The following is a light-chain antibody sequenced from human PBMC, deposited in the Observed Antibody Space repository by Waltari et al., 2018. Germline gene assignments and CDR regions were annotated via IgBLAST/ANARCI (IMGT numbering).Light chain of an antibody. J-gene: IGLJ2*01. CDR3: CSYAGRYTSV. Sequence: QSALTQPRSVSGSPGQSLTLSCTGPHSDVGAFNYASWYQQRPGKAPKPVLYDVDKRPSGVPDRFSGSKAGNTASLTISGLQADDEADYYCCSYAGRYTSVFGGGTKVTVL. CDR1: HSDVGAFNY. CDR2: DVD. V-gene: IGLV2-11*01.